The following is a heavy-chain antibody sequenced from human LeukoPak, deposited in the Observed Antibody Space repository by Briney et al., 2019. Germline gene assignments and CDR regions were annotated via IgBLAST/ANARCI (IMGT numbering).Heavy chain of an antibody. J-gene: IGHJ6*02. CDR3: ARNRAYAMDV. CDR2: TYYRSKWYY. D-gene: IGHD2-2*01. Sequence: SQTLSLTCAISGDSVSSNSVGWHWIRQSPSRGLEWLGRTYYRSKWYYDYAVSVKSRITFNPDTSKNQFSLQLSSVTPEDTAVYYCARNRAYAMDVWGLGTTVTVSS. CDR1: GDSVSSNSVG. V-gene: IGHV6-1*01.